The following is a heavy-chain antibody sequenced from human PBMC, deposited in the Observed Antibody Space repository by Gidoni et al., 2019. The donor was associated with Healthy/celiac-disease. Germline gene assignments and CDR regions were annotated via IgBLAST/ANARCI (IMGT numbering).Heavy chain of an antibody. V-gene: IGHV3-33*01. CDR1: GFTFSSYG. CDR3: ARGRITIFGEYDAFDI. D-gene: IGHD3-3*01. CDR2: IWDDGSNK. J-gene: IGHJ3*02. Sequence: QVQLVASGGGVVQPGRSLRLSCAASGFTFSSYGMHWVRQAPGKGLEWVAVIWDDGSNKYYADSVKGRFTISRDNSKNTLYLQMNSLRAEDTAVYYCARGRITIFGEYDAFDIWGQGTMVTVSS.